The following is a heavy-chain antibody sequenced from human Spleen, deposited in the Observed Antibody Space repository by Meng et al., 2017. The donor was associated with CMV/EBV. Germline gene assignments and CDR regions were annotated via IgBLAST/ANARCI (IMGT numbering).Heavy chain of an antibody. V-gene: IGHV3-53*01. CDR1: GLTASSNY. CDR2: IYSDGST. J-gene: IGHJ6*02. CDR3: ARDFYYYGMDV. Sequence: LSCAALGLTASSNYERWGRQAQGKGLEWVSVIYSDGSTYYADSVKGRFTISRDNYKNTLYLQMNSLRAEDTAVYYCARDFYYYGMDVWGQGTTVTVSS.